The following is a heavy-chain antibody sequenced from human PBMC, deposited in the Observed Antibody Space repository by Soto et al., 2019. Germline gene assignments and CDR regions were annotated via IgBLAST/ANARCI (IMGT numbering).Heavy chain of an antibody. D-gene: IGHD2-2*02. CDR2: ISAYNGNT. J-gene: IGHJ5*02. CDR3: ARGRVVPAAIGWFDP. CDR1: GYTFTSYG. V-gene: IGHV1-18*04. Sequence: GASVKVSCKASGYTFTSYGISWVRQAPGQGLEWMGWISAYNGNTNYAQKLQGRVTMTTDTSTSTAYMVLRSLRSDDTAVYYCARGRVVPAAIGWFDPWGQGTLVTVSS.